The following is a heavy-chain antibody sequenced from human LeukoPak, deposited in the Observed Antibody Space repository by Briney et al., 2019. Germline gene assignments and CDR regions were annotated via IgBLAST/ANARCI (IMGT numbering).Heavy chain of an antibody. Sequence: GGSLRLSCAASGFTFSSYAMSWVRQAPGKGLEWVSAISGSGGSTYYADSVKGRFTISRDNSKNTLYLQMNSLRAEDTAVYYCAKSWHSAVLTAKTIDYWGQGTLVTVSS. CDR1: GFTFSSYA. CDR2: ISGSGGST. D-gene: IGHD2-21*02. V-gene: IGHV3-23*01. J-gene: IGHJ4*02. CDR3: AKSWHSAVLTAKTIDY.